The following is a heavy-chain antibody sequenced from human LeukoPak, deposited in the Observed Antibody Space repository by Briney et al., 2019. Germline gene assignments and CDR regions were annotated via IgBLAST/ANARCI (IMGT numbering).Heavy chain of an antibody. D-gene: IGHD3-16*01. Sequence: PGGSLRLSCAASGFTFSSYSMNWVRQAPGKGLEWVSYISSSSSTIYYADSVKGRFTISRDNAKNSLYLRMNSLRAEDTAVYYCASLGGATGFDYWGQGTLVTVSS. V-gene: IGHV3-48*01. CDR1: GFTFSSYS. J-gene: IGHJ4*02. CDR2: ISSSSSTI. CDR3: ASLGGATGFDY.